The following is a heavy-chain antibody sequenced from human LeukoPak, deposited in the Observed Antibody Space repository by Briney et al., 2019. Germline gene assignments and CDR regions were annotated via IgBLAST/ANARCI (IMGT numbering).Heavy chain of an antibody. CDR1: GYTFTGYY. J-gene: IGHJ5*02. Sequence: ASVKVSCKASGYTFTGYYMHWVRQAPGQGLEWMGWINPNSGGTNYAQKFQGRVTMTRDTSISTAYMELGRLRSDDTAVYYCARDNWVEMATIGNWSDPWGQGTLVTVSS. CDR2: INPNSGGT. V-gene: IGHV1-2*02. CDR3: ARDNWVEMATIGNWSDP. D-gene: IGHD5-24*01.